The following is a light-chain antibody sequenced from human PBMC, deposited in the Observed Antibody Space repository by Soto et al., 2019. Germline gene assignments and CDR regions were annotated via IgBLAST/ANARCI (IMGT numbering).Light chain of an antibody. CDR3: QQSYSTPLT. CDR2: AAS. CDR1: QSISSY. Sequence: DIQMTQSPSSLSASVGDRVTITCRASQSISSYLNWYQQKPGKAPKLLIYAASSLQSGVPSRLSGSGSGTDFTLTISSRQPADFATYYCQQSYSTPLTFGGGTKVEIK. V-gene: IGKV1-39*01. J-gene: IGKJ4*02.